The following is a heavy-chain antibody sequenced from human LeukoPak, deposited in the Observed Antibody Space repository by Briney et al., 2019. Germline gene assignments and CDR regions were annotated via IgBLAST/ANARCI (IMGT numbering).Heavy chain of an antibody. J-gene: IGHJ4*02. D-gene: IGHD3-10*01. CDR1: GFAFSSNA. CDR3: VTDITMVRGGS. V-gene: IGHV3-30*09. CDR2: MSYDGKKI. Sequence: GGSLRLSCAASGFAFSSNAMHWVRQAPGKGLEWVADMSYDGKKINYADSVKGRFVISRGNSKNTLYLQMNSLRPEDTATYYCVTDITMVRGGSWGQGTQVTVSS.